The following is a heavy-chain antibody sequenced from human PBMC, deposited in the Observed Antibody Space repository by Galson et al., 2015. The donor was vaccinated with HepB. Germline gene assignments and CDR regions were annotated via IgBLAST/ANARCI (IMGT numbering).Heavy chain of an antibody. D-gene: IGHD2-15*01. Sequence: SLRLSCAASGFTFSSYGMHWVRQAPGKGLEWVAVIWYDGSNKYYADSVKGRFTISRDNSKNTLYLQMNSLRAEDTAVYYCASPFRGSGHEWGQGAFDIWGQGTMVTVSS. V-gene: IGHV3-33*01. CDR1: GFTFSSYG. CDR2: IWYDGSNK. CDR3: ASPFRGSGHEWGQGAFDI. J-gene: IGHJ3*02.